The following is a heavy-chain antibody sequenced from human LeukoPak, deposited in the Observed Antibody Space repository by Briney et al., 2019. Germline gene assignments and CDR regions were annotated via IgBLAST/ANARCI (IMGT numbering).Heavy chain of an antibody. CDR1: GGSISSYY. J-gene: IGHJ4*02. D-gene: IGHD3-22*01. Sequence: SETLSLTCTVSGGSISSYYWSWIRQPPGKGLEWIGYVYYSGSTNYNSSLKSRVTISVDTSKNQFSLKLTSVTTADTAVYYCARILLSSGYRGYFDYWGQRTLVTVSS. V-gene: IGHV4-59*01. CDR2: VYYSGST. CDR3: ARILLSSGYRGYFDY.